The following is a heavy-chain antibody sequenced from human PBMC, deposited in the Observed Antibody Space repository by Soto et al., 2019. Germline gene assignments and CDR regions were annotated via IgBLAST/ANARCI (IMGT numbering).Heavy chain of an antibody. Sequence: SETLSLTCTVSGGSISSYYWNWIRQPPGKGLEWIGEINHTGGTHYNPSLKSRVTMSVDTSKNQFSLRLSSVTAADTAIYYCATRITVFGLLIPPFDPWGQGTQVTVSS. V-gene: IGHV4-34*01. CDR2: INHTGGT. D-gene: IGHD3-3*01. J-gene: IGHJ5*02. CDR3: ATRITVFGLLIPPFDP. CDR1: GGSISSYY.